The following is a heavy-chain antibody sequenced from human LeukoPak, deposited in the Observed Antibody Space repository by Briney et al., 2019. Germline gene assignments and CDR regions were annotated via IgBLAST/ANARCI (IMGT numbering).Heavy chain of an antibody. CDR2: ISYDGSNE. D-gene: IGHD2-15*01. V-gene: IGHV3-30*04. CDR3: ARSYCSGLSCYLFDY. Sequence: PGGSLRLSCAASGFTFSSFALHWVRQTPGEGLEWVALISYDGSNEYYADSVKGRFTISRDNPKSTLNLQMNSLRAEDTAVCYCARSYCSGLSCYLFDYWGQGTLVAVSS. J-gene: IGHJ4*02. CDR1: GFTFSSFA.